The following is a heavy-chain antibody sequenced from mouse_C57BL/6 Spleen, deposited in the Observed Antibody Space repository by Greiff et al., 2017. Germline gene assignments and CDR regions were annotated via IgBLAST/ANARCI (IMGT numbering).Heavy chain of an antibody. J-gene: IGHJ2*01. CDR3: ARGWDSSGYVDY. CDR1: GYSITSGYY. V-gene: IGHV3-6*01. Sequence: EVKLEESGPGLVKPSQSLSLTCSVTGYSITSGYYWNWIRQFPGNKLEWMGYISYDGSNNYNPSLKNRISITRDTSKNQFFLKLNSVTTEDTATYYCARGWDSSGYVDYWGQGTTLTVSS. D-gene: IGHD3-2*02. CDR2: ISYDGSN.